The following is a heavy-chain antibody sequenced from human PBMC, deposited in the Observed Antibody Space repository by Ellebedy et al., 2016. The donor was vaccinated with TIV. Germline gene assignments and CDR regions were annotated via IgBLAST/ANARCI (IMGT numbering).Heavy chain of an antibody. CDR3: ARDLYSSSWYSIDY. V-gene: IGHV3-33*01. Sequence: GESLKISCAASGFTFSSYGMHWVRQAPGKGLEWVAVIWYDGSNKYYADSVKGRFTISRDNSKNTLYLQMNSLRAEDTAVYYCARDLYSSSWYSIDYWGQGTLVTVSS. D-gene: IGHD6-13*01. CDR1: GFTFSSYG. J-gene: IGHJ4*02. CDR2: IWYDGSNK.